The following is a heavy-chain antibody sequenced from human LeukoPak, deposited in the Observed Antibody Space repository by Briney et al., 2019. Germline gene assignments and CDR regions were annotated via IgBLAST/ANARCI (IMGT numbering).Heavy chain of an antibody. V-gene: IGHV3-23*01. CDR1: GFTFSSYA. Sequence: GGSLRLSCAASGFTFSSYAMSWVRQAPGKGLEWVSDISGSGGRTYYADSVKGRFTISRDSSKNTLYLQMNSLRAEDTAVYYCAKTYSSSRAHYYYYYYMDVWGKGTTVTISS. D-gene: IGHD6-13*01. CDR3: AKTYSSSRAHYYYYYYMDV. J-gene: IGHJ6*03. CDR2: ISGSGGRT.